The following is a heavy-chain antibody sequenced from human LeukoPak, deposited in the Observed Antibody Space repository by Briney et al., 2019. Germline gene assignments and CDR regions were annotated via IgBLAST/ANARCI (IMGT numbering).Heavy chain of an antibody. Sequence: GGSLRLSCAASGFTFSDYYMSWIRQAPGKGLEWVSYISSGSTIYYADSVKGRFTISRDNAKNSLYLQMNSLRAEDTAVYYCARTAIGEGGQGTLVTVSS. CDR1: GFTFSDYY. V-gene: IGHV3-11*01. J-gene: IGHJ4*02. D-gene: IGHD3-10*01. CDR2: ISSGSTI. CDR3: ARTAIGE.